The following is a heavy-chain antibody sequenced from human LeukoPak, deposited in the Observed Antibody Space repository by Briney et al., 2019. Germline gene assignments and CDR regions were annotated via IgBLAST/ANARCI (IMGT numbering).Heavy chain of an antibody. CDR1: GFTFSSYS. Sequence: PGGSLRLSCAASGFTFSSYSMNWVRQAPGKGLEWVSSISSSSSYIYYADSVKGRFTISRDNAKNSLYLQMNSLRAEDTALYYCAKDPLWSFGGGGAFDIWGQGTMVTVSS. J-gene: IGHJ3*02. D-gene: IGHD2-21*01. V-gene: IGHV3-21*04. CDR3: AKDPLWSFGGGGAFDI. CDR2: ISSSSSYI.